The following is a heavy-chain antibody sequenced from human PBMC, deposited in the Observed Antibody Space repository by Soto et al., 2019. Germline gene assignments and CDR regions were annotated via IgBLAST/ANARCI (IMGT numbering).Heavy chain of an antibody. CDR2: IWYDGSNK. CDR1: GFTFSSYG. Sequence: QVQLVESGGGVVQPGRSLRLSCAASGFTFSSYGTHWVRQAPGKGLEWVAVIWYDGSNKYYADSVKGRFTISRDNCKNTLYLQMNSLRAEDTAVYYCARDRLVSSSWYWNYYYGMDVWGQGTTVTVSS. V-gene: IGHV3-33*01. D-gene: IGHD6-13*01. CDR3: ARDRLVSSSWYWNYYYGMDV. J-gene: IGHJ6*02.